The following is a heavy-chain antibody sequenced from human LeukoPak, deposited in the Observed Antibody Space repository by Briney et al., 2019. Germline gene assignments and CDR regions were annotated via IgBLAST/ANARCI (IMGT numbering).Heavy chain of an antibody. D-gene: IGHD6-19*01. CDR3: ASVAVAGYFDS. Sequence: GGSLRLSCAASGFTFSSYNMNWVRQAPGKGLEWVSSISTGSSYIYYADSVKGRFTISRDNAKNSLYLQMNSMRAEDTAVYYCASVAVAGYFDSWGQGTLVTVSS. V-gene: IGHV3-21*01. CDR1: GFTFSSYN. J-gene: IGHJ4*02. CDR2: ISTGSSYI.